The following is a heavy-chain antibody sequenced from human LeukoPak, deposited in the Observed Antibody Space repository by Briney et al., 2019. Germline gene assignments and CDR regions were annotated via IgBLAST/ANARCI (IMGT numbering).Heavy chain of an antibody. CDR3: AAGRPYSLLDY. CDR2: FDVIDGET. J-gene: IGHJ4*02. D-gene: IGHD5-18*01. CDR1: GSSLTELS. Sequence: GASVKVSCTVSGSSLTELSLYWVRQAPGKGLEWMGGFDVIDGETFYAQKFQGRVTMTVDSSTDTAYMELSSLRSDDTAFYYCAAGRPYSLLDYWGQGTLLTVSS. V-gene: IGHV1-24*01.